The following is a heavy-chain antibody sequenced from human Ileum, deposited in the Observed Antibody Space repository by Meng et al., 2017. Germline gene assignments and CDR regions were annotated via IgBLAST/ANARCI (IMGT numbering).Heavy chain of an antibody. CDR2: ISQESGRT. V-gene: IGHV4-4*02. CDR3: VRNEGYSLGD. CDR1: GDSISRRDW. D-gene: IGHD2-21*01. Sequence: VQLHQWRAVMLPPADALSLPCSFSGDSISRRDWWSWTRQPPGKGLEWIGEISQESGRTNYNPSLKSRVTISLDKSKNQFSLNLNSVTAADTAVYYCVRNEGYSLGDWGQGTLVTVSS. J-gene: IGHJ4*02.